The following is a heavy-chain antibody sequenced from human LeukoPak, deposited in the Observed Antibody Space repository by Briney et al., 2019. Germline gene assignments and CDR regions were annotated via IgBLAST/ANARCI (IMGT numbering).Heavy chain of an antibody. CDR1: GFTVSSNY. J-gene: IGHJ4*02. CDR2: IFHSVIT. CDR3: GRNGAYNLDY. Sequence: PGGSLRLSCAASGFTVSSNYMSWVRQAPGKGLEWIGEIFHSVITNYNPSLKSRVTISVDKSKNQFSLKLSSVTAADTAVYYCGRNGAYNLDYWGQGTLVTVSS. V-gene: IGHV4-4*02. D-gene: IGHD1-14*01.